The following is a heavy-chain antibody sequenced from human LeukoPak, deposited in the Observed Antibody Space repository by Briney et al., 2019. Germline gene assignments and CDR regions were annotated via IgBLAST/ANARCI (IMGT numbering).Heavy chain of an antibody. CDR3: ARTKRRYSSGWYEEGY. Sequence: GASVKVSCKASGYTFTSYGISWVRQAPGQGLEWMGWISAYNGNTNYAQKLQGRVTMTTDTSTSTAYMELRSLRSDDTAVYHCARTKRRYSSGWYEEGYWGQGTLVTVSS. D-gene: IGHD6-19*01. J-gene: IGHJ4*02. V-gene: IGHV1-18*01. CDR1: GYTFTSYG. CDR2: ISAYNGNT.